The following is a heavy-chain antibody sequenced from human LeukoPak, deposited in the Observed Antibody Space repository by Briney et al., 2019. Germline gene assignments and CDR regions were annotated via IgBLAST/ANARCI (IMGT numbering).Heavy chain of an antibody. Sequence: GGSLRLSCAPSGFTFSSYWMHWVRQPPGKGLVWVSRINSDGSSTSYADSVKGRFTISRDNAKNTLYLQMNSLRAEDTAVYYCARGALQTHYYGSGSYYNGDYWGQGTLVTVSS. D-gene: IGHD3-10*01. CDR2: INSDGSST. CDR1: GFTFSSYW. J-gene: IGHJ4*02. CDR3: ARGALQTHYYGSGSYYNGDY. V-gene: IGHV3-74*01.